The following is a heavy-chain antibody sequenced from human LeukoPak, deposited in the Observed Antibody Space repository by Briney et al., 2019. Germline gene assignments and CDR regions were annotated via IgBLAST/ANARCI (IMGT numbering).Heavy chain of an antibody. CDR2: INHSGST. Sequence: SETLSLTYAVYGGSFSGYYWSWIRQPPGKGLEWIGEINHSGSTNYNPSLKSRVTISVDTSKNQFSLKLSSVTAADTAVYYCARILFYYGSAYYMDVWGKGTTVTISS. D-gene: IGHD3-10*01. CDR3: ARILFYYGSAYYMDV. J-gene: IGHJ6*03. V-gene: IGHV4-34*01. CDR1: GGSFSGYY.